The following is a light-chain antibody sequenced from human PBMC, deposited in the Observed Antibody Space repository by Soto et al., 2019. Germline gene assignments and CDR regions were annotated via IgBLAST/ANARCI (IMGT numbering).Light chain of an antibody. CDR2: EVS. J-gene: IGLJ1*01. CDR3: SSYTSSSTYV. Sequence: QSALTQPPSASGSPGQSVTISCTGTSSDVGNYNRVSWYQQPPGTAPKVIIYEVSNRPSGVPDRFSGSKSGNTASLTISGLQAEDESDYYCSSYTSSSTYVFGTGTKLTFL. CDR1: SSDVGNYNR. V-gene: IGLV2-18*02.